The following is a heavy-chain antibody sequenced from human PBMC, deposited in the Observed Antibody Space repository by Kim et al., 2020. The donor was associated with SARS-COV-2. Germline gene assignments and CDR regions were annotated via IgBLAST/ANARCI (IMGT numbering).Heavy chain of an antibody. J-gene: IGHJ4*02. Sequence: SETLSLTCTVSGDSISNYYWTWIRQPPGTGLEWIGYVYSSGSTNYNPSLKSRVSMSVDTSENQFSLKLSTVTAADTAVYYCARQGSHYEINYWGQGTLVT. D-gene: IGHD1-26*01. V-gene: IGHV4-59*08. CDR3: ARQGSHYEINY. CDR1: GDSISNYY. CDR2: VYSSGST.